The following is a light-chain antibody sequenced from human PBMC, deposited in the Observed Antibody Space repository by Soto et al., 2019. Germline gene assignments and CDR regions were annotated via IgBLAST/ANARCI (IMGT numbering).Light chain of an antibody. V-gene: IGKV4-1*01. Sequence: DILMTQSPDSLAVSLGERATINCTSSQSVLYSSNNKNYLARYQHKPGQSPKLLIYWASTRQSGVPDRFSGSGSGTDFTLTISSLQAEDVAVYYCQQYYRTPVTFGGGTKVEIK. CDR1: QSVLYSSNNKNY. J-gene: IGKJ4*01. CDR3: QQYYRTPVT. CDR2: WAS.